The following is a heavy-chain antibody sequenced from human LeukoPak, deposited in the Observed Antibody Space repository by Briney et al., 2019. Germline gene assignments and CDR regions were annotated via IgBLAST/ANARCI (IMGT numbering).Heavy chain of an antibody. CDR1: GGTFSSYA. Sequence: ASVKVSCKASGGTFSSYAISWVRQAPGQGLEWMGRIIPILGIANYAQKFQGRVTITADKSTSTAYMELSSLRSEDTAVYYCARGAVASSYFDYWGQGTLVTVSS. J-gene: IGHJ4*02. CDR2: IIPILGIA. V-gene: IGHV1-69*04. CDR3: ARGAVASSYFDY.